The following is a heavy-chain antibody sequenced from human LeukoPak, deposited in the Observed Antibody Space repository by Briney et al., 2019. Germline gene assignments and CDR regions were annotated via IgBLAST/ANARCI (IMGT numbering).Heavy chain of an antibody. Sequence: GGSLRLSCAASGFTFSSYAMNWVRQAPGKGLEWVSYITTSGSTIYYADSVKGRFTISRDNAKNSLYLQMNSLRAEDTAVYYCARDLGIAAVGWFDPWGQGTLVTVSS. CDR3: ARDLGIAAVGWFDP. CDR2: ITTSGSTI. D-gene: IGHD6-13*01. J-gene: IGHJ5*02. CDR1: GFTFSSYA. V-gene: IGHV3-48*03.